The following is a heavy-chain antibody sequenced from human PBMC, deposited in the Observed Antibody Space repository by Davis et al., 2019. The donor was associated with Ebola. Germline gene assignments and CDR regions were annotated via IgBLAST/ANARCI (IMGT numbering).Heavy chain of an antibody. CDR1: GASISSRSYY. J-gene: IGHJ3*02. CDR2: FSYGDNTH. D-gene: IGHD1-26*01. CDR3: ARPWYSGTYYDAYDI. V-gene: IGHV4-39*01. Sequence: MPSETLSLTCTVSGASISSRSYYWGWIRQPPGKGLEWVGSFSYGDNTHYYNPSLRSRVTISVDTSRNQFSLKLSSATAADTAVYYCARPWYSGTYYDAYDIWGQGTMVAGSS.